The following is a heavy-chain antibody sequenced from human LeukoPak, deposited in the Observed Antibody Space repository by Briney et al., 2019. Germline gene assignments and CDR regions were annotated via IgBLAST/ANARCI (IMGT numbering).Heavy chain of an antibody. CDR3: AKQLGYCSDGSCYFPY. D-gene: IGHD2-15*01. Sequence: GGSLRLSCAASGFTVSSNYMSWVRQAPGKGLEWVSVICSGGSTYYADSVKGRFTISRDNSKSALCLQMNSLRAEDTAVYYCAKQLGYCSDGSCYFPYWGQGTLVTVSS. CDR2: ICSGGST. V-gene: IGHV3-53*01. J-gene: IGHJ4*02. CDR1: GFTVSSNY.